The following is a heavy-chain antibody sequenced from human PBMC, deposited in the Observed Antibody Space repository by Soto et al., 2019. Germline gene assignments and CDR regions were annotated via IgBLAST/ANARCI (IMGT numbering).Heavy chain of an antibody. D-gene: IGHD3-10*01. Sequence: QVQLVQSGAEVKKPGASVKISCKVSGYTFTSYAMYWVRQAPGQRLEWMGWINGANGNTKYSQKFQGRVTITRDTSASTALMELSSLKSEDTAVYYCARDGGWFGELDPWGQGTLVTVSS. J-gene: IGHJ5*02. CDR2: INGANGNT. V-gene: IGHV1-3*01. CDR1: GYTFTSYA. CDR3: ARDGGWFGELDP.